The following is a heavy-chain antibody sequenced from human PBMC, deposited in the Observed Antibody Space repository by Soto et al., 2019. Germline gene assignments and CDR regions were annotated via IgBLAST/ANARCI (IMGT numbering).Heavy chain of an antibody. CDR2: ISTFNGKT. V-gene: IGHV1-18*01. D-gene: IGHD1-26*01. CDR1: RYTFTSHG. Sequence: QVQLVQSGGDVKTPGASVKVSCTTFRYTFTSHGIAWVRQAPGQGLEWVGWISTFNGKTDYAQKFQGRVTMTADTLTSTVNMELRSLRSYDTAVYYCARLLTEGATFREDAFDLWGQGTKVTVSS. CDR3: ARLLTEGATFREDAFDL. J-gene: IGHJ3*01.